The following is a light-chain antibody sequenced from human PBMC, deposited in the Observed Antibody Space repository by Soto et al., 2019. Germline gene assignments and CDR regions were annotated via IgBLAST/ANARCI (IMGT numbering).Light chain of an antibody. J-gene: IGLJ1*01. CDR3: CSYAGSSTYV. V-gene: IGLV2-23*01. CDR1: SSDVGSYNL. CDR2: EAI. Sequence: QSALTQPASVSGSPGQSITISCTGTSSDVGSYNLVSWYQQHPGKAPKLMIYEAIKRPSGVSNRFSGSKSGNTASLTISGLQAEDEADYYCCSYAGSSTYVFGTGTKLTVL.